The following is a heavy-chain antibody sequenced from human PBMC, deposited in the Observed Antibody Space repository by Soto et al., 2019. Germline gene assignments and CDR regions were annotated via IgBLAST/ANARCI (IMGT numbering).Heavy chain of an antibody. CDR2: IIPILGIA. D-gene: IGHD6-19*01. V-gene: IGHV1-69*02. J-gene: IGHJ1*01. Sequence: SVKVSCKASGGTFSSYTVSWVRQGPGQGLEWMGRIIPILGIANYAQKFQGRVSMTRNTSISTAYMELSSLRSEDTAVYYCAGSTSSVWKTAQHWGQGTLVTVSS. CDR1: GGTFSSYT. CDR3: AGSTSSVWKTAQH.